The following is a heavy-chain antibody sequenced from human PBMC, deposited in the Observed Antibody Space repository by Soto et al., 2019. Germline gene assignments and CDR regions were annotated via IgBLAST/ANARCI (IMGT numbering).Heavy chain of an antibody. V-gene: IGHV4-34*01. CDR2: INHSGST. CDR1: GGSFSGYY. CDR3: ASTYDFWSGYYRVLYY. J-gene: IGHJ4*02. D-gene: IGHD3-3*01. Sequence: PSETLSLTCAVYGGSFSGYYWSWIRQPPRKGLEWIGEINHSGSTNYNPSLKSRVTISVDTSKNQFSLKLSSVTAADTAVYYCASTYDFWSGYYRVLYYWGQGTLVTVSS.